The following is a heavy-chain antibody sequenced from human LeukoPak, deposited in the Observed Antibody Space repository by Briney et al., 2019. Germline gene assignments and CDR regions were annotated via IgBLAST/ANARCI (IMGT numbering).Heavy chain of an antibody. CDR1: GGSISSYY. J-gene: IGHJ4*02. CDR2: IYYSGST. CDR3: ARSDFWSGYPFDY. V-gene: IGHV4-59*01. D-gene: IGHD3-3*01. Sequence: SETLSLTCTVSGGSISSYYWSWIRQPPGKGLEWIGYIYYSGSTNYNPSLKSRVTISVDTSKNQSSLKLSSVTTADTAVYYCARSDFWSGYPFDYWGQGTLVTVSS.